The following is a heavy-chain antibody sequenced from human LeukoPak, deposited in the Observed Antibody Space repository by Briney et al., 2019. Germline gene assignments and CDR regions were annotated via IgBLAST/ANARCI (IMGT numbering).Heavy chain of an antibody. CDR1: GGSISSGGYY. Sequence: SETLSVTCTVSGGSISSGGYYWSWIRQHPGKGLEWIGYIYYSGSTYYNTSRKSRVTISVDTSKNQFSLKLSSVTAADTAVYYCARVVTIFGVVDYWGQGTLFSVFS. V-gene: IGHV4-31*03. CDR3: ARVVTIFGVVDY. CDR2: IYYSGST. D-gene: IGHD3-3*01. J-gene: IGHJ4*02.